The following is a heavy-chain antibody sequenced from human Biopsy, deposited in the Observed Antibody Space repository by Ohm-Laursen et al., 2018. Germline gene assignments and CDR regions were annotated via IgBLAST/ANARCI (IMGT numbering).Heavy chain of an antibody. Sequence: SVTASCKASGHSFTKYYINWVRQAPGQGLEWMGIINPTGGTTSYAEKFQGRVTLTRDTSTGTVYLELNSLIYEDTALYYCARDETGSSVFGPYYYGMDVWGQGTTVTVSS. J-gene: IGHJ6*02. CDR1: GHSFTKYY. CDR3: ARDETGSSVFGPYYYGMDV. CDR2: INPTGGTT. D-gene: IGHD3-9*01. V-gene: IGHV1-46*01.